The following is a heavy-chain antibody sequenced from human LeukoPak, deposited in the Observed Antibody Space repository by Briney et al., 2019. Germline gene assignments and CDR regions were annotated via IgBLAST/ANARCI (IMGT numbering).Heavy chain of an antibody. CDR1: GGSFSGYY. CDR3: ARGLFDYDILTGYPPPDAFDI. Sequence: SGTLSLTCAVYGGSFSGYYWSWIRQPPGKGLEWIGEINHSGGTNYNPSLKSRVTISVDTSKNQFSLKLSSVTAADTAVYYCARGLFDYDILTGYPPPDAFDIWGQGTMVTVSS. J-gene: IGHJ3*02. V-gene: IGHV4-34*01. CDR2: INHSGGT. D-gene: IGHD3-9*01.